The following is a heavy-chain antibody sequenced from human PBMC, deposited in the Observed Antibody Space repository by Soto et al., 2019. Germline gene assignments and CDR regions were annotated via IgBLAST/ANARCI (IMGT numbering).Heavy chain of an antibody. J-gene: IGHJ6*02. CDR2: ISSSSSYI. CDR3: ARDGANYYGMDV. V-gene: IGHV3-21*01. Sequence: PGGSLRLSCAASGFTFSSYSMNWVRQAPGKGLEWVSSISSSSSYIYYADSVKGRFTISRDNAKNSLYLQMNSLRAEDTAVYYCARDGANYYGMDVWGQGTTVTVSS. D-gene: IGHD1-26*01. CDR1: GFTFSSYS.